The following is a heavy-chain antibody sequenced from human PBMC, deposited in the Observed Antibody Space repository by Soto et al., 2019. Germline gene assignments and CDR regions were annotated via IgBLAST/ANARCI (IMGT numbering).Heavy chain of an antibody. D-gene: IGHD2-15*01. Sequence: LEILSLTCAIYGGPFSGYYWNWIRQPPGKGLEWIGEINHGGYTNYNPSLKSRVTMSVDTSKNQFSLKLTSVTAADTAVYYCARDRQRGYCTGDSCYSYFDYWGQGTQVTVSS. CDR1: GGPFSGYY. V-gene: IGHV4-34*01. CDR3: ARDRQRGYCTGDSCYSYFDY. J-gene: IGHJ4*02. CDR2: INHGGYT.